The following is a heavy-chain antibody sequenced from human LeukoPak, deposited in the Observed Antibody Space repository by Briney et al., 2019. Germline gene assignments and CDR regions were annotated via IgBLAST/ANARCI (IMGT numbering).Heavy chain of an antibody. CDR1: GYTFTGYY. CDR3: AREVGDCTNGVCLYYFDY. Sequence: ASVKVSCKASGYTFTGYYMHWVRQAPGQGLEWMGWINPNSGGTNYAQKFQGRVTMTRDTSISTAYMELSRLRSDDTAVYYCAREVGDCTNGVCLYYFDYWGQGTLVTVSS. V-gene: IGHV1-2*02. D-gene: IGHD2-8*01. J-gene: IGHJ4*02. CDR2: INPNSGGT.